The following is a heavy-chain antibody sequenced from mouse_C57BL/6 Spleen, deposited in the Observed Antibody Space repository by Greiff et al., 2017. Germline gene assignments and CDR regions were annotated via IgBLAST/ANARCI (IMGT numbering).Heavy chain of an antibody. CDR3: ARKKVWAMDY. D-gene: IGHD2-10*02. CDR2: IDPSDSNT. Sequence: QVNVKQPGAELVRPGTSVKLSCKASGYTFTSYWMHWVKQRPGQGLEWIGVIDPSDSNTTYNHNIKGKDTLTGDTSSSTAYMQLSSLTFEDSAVYYCARKKVWAMDYWGQGTSVTVSS. J-gene: IGHJ4*01. V-gene: IGHV1-59*01. CDR1: GYTFTSYW.